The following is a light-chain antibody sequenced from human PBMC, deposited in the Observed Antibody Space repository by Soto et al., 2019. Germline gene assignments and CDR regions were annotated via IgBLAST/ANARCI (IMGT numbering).Light chain of an antibody. CDR3: CSYAGSSSVV. CDR2: DVS. V-gene: IGLV2-23*02. Sequence: QSALTQPASVSGSPGQSITISCTGSSSDVGSHNLVSWYQQHPGKAPKLIIYDVSKRPSGVSNRFSGSKSGNTASLTISGLQAEDEADYCCCSYAGSSSVVFGGGTKLTVL. CDR1: SSDVGSHNL. J-gene: IGLJ2*01.